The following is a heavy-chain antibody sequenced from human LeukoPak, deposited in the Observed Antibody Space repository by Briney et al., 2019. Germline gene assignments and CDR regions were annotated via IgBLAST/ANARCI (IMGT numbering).Heavy chain of an antibody. CDR2: INPNRGST. CDR3: ATGGHVRVYDSSAYYGHY. Sequence: ASVKVSCKASGYTFTGYYMYWVRQAPGQGLEWMGIINPNRGSTSYAQKFQGRVTMTRDMSTSTVYMELSSLRSEDTAVYYCATGGHVRVYDSSAYYGHYWGQRTLVTVSS. V-gene: IGHV1-46*01. J-gene: IGHJ4*02. D-gene: IGHD3-22*01. CDR1: GYTFTGYY.